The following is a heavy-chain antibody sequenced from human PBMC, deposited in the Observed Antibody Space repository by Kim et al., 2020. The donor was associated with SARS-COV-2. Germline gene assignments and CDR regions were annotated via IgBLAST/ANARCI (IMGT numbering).Heavy chain of an antibody. D-gene: IGHD6-19*01. CDR3: ASQSGWYLDS. CDR2: THHSGVT. Sequence: SETLSLTCIVSGGSITTNWWSWVRQFPEKGLEWIGETHHSGVTKYTPSLKSRVTISMDKSKNQFSLTLRSVTAADTAVYYCASQSGWYLDSWGQGTLVT. CDR1: GGSITTNW. J-gene: IGHJ4*02. V-gene: IGHV4-4*02.